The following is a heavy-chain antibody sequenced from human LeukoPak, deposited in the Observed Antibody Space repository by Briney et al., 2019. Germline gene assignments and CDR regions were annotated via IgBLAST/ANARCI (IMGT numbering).Heavy chain of an antibody. CDR2: IYYSGST. V-gene: IGHV4-59*08. D-gene: IGHD6-13*01. J-gene: IGHJ1*01. CDR3: ARTIAAAGVTRYFQH. CDR1: GGSISSYY. Sequence: SETLSLTCTVSGGSISSYYWSWIRQPPGKGLEWIGYIYYSGSTNYNPSLKSRVTISVDTSKNQFSLKLSSVTAADTAVYYCARTIAAAGVTRYFQHWGQGTLVTVSS.